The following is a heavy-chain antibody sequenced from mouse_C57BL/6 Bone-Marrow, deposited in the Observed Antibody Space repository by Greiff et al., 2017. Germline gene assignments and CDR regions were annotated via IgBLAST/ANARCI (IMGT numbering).Heavy chain of an antibody. J-gene: IGHJ2*01. CDR3: AREGSSYGDY. CDR2: IYPRSGNT. V-gene: IGHV1-81*01. D-gene: IGHD1-1*01. CDR1: GYTFTSYG. Sequence: LVESGAELARPGASVKLSCKASGYTFTSYGISWVKQRTGQGLEWIGEIYPRSGNTYYNEKFKGKATLTADKSSSTAYMELRSLTSEDSAVYFCAREGSSYGDYWGQGTTLTVSS.